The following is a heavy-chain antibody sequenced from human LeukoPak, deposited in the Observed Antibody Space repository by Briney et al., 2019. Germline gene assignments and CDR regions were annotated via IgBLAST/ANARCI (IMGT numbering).Heavy chain of an antibody. D-gene: IGHD6-13*01. CDR2: INHSGST. J-gene: IGHJ6*02. V-gene: IGHV4-34*01. CDR1: GGSFSGYC. Sequence: SETLSLTCAVYGGSFSGYCWSWIRQPPGKGLEWIGEINHSGSTNYNPSLGSRVTISVDTSKNQFSLKLSSVTAADTAVYYCARGRIAAAGTGYYYGMDVWGQGTTVTVSS. CDR3: ARGRIAAAGTGYYYGMDV.